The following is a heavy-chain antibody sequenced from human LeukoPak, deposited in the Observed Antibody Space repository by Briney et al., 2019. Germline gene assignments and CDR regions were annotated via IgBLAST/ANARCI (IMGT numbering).Heavy chain of an antibody. CDR1: GFTFSSYD. CDR3: AKYAYNWNAPDGFDM. V-gene: IGHV3-30*18. D-gene: IGHD1-1*01. CDR2: ISYDGSRK. Sequence: PGGSLRLSCAASGFTFSSYDMHWVRQAPGKGLEWVAVISYDGSRKHYADSVRGRFSISRDNSESTLFLQMNSLTTDDTSVYFCAKYAYNWNAPDGFDMWGQGTMVIVSS. J-gene: IGHJ3*02.